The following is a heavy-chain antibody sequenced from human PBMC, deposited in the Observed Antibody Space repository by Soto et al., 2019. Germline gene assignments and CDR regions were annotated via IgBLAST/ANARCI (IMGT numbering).Heavy chain of an antibody. CDR3: AKSPRYCGGDCYYGMDV. CDR1: GCTFSISG. J-gene: IGHJ6*02. Sequence: SGGSLRLSFAASGCTFSISGMHWVRQAPGKGLEWVAVISYDGSNKYYAVSVKGRFTISRDNSKNTLYLQMSSLRAEDTAVYYCAKSPRYCGGDCYYGMDVWGQGTTVTVSS. CDR2: ISYDGSNK. V-gene: IGHV3-30*18. D-gene: IGHD2-21*01.